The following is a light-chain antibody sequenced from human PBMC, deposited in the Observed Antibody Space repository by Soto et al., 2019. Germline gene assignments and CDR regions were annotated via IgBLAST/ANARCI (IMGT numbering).Light chain of an antibody. CDR1: SSDVGGYNY. CDR3: SSYAGSNNGDVV. Sequence: QSVLTQPPSASGTPGQRVTISCSGTSSDVGGYNYVSWYQQHPGKAPKLMIYEVSKRPSGVPDRFSGSKSGNTASLTVSGLQAEDEADYYCSSYAGSNNGDVVFGGGTKVTVL. V-gene: IGLV2-8*01. CDR2: EVS. J-gene: IGLJ2*01.